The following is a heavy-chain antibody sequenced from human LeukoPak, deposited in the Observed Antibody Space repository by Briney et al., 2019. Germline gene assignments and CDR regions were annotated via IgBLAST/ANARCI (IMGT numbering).Heavy chain of an antibody. Sequence: SETLSLTCAVSGGSISSYYWSWIRQPPGKGLEWIGYIYYSGSTNYNPSLKSRVTISVDTSKNQFSLKLSSVTAADTAVYYCARVWRDYDFWSGYSVIGWFDPWGQGTLVTVSS. V-gene: IGHV4-59*01. CDR1: GGSISSYY. J-gene: IGHJ5*02. CDR2: IYYSGST. D-gene: IGHD3-3*01. CDR3: ARVWRDYDFWSGYSVIGWFDP.